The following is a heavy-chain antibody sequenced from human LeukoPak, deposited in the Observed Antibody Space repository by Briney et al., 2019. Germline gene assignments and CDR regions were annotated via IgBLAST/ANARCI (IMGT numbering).Heavy chain of an antibody. D-gene: IGHD3-22*01. Sequence: PSETLSLTCTVSGGSISSGGYYWSWIRQHPGKGLEWIGYIYYSGSTYYNPSLKSRVTISVDTSKNQFSLKLSSVTAADTAVYYCARDPNSSGYWHWFDPWAREPWSPSPQ. CDR1: GGSISSGGYY. J-gene: IGHJ5*02. CDR2: IYYSGST. V-gene: IGHV4-31*03. CDR3: ARDPNSSGYWHWFDP.